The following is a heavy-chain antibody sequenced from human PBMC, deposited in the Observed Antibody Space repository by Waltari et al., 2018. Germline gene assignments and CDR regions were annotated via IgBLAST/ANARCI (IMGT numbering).Heavy chain of an antibody. V-gene: IGHV3-23*04. CDR1: GFTFSSYA. CDR3: AKTKGSSSFDY. J-gene: IGHJ4*02. D-gene: IGHD2-15*01. CDR2: IGASGIST. Sequence: EVQLVESGGALVQPGGYLRLSCAASGFTFSSYAMNWVRQAPGKGLEWVSAIGASGISTSYADSVKGRFTISRDNSENTLYLQMNSLRAEDTAVYYCAKTKGSSSFDYWGQGTLVTVSS.